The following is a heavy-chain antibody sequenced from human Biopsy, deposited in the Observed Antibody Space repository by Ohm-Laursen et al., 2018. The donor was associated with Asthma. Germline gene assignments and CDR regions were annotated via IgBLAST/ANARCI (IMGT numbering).Heavy chain of an antibody. J-gene: IGHJ4*02. Sequence: ASVKVSCNASGYTFPSYDITWVRQATGQGLEWMGWMSPNSGDTGYPQKFQGRVTMTMNTSISTAYMELISLRSEDSAVYYCARLVRRNYHSDYWGQGTLVTVSS. V-gene: IGHV1-8*01. CDR2: MSPNSGDT. D-gene: IGHD3-10*02. CDR1: GYTFPSYD. CDR3: ARLVRRNYHSDY.